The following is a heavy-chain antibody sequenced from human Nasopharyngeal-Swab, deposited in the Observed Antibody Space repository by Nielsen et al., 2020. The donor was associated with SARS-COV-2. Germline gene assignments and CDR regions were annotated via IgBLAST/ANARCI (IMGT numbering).Heavy chain of an antibody. CDR2: IDWDDDK. Sequence: FGPTLVKPTQTLTLICTFSGISLSTSGMCVSWIRQPPGKALEWLARIDWDDDKYYSTSLKTRLTISKDTSKNQVVLTMTNMDPVDTATYYYARTRGYSYGFDYWGQGTLVTVSS. D-gene: IGHD5-18*01. CDR3: ARTRGYSYGFDY. V-gene: IGHV2-70*11. CDR1: GISLSTSGMC. J-gene: IGHJ4*02.